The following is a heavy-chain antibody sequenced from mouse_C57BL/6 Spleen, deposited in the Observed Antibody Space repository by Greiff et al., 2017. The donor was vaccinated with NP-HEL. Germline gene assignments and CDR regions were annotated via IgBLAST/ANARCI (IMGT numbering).Heavy chain of an antibody. V-gene: IGHV5-15*01. Sequence: EVNLVESGGGLVQPGGSLKLSCAASGFTFSDYGMAWVRQAPRKGPEWVAFISNLAYSIYYADTVTGRFTISRENAKNTLYLEMSSLRSEDTAMYYCARSGAYYRNAMDYWGQGTSVTVSS. CDR3: ARSGAYYRNAMDY. J-gene: IGHJ4*01. CDR1: GFTFSDYG. CDR2: ISNLAYSI. D-gene: IGHD2-14*01.